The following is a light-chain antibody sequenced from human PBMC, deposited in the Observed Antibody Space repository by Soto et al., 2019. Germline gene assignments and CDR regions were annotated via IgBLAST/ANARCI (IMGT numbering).Light chain of an antibody. CDR2: AAS. J-gene: IGKJ5*01. CDR1: QSIGRN. V-gene: IGKV3-15*01. CDR3: QQYNNSPIT. Sequence: EIVMTQSPATLSVSPGERATLSCRASQSIGRNLAWCQQKPGQAPRLLIYAASTRATGVPARFSGSGSGTEFTLTISSLKPEDFAVYYCQQYNNSPITFGQGTRLEIK.